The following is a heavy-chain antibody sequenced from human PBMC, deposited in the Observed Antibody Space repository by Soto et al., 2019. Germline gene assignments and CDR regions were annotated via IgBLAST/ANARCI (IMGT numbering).Heavy chain of an antibody. V-gene: IGHV3-9*01. CDR2: ISWNSGKV. CDR3: EREMSPGYRNGALDY. D-gene: IGHD1-1*01. Sequence: EVQMVESGGGLVQPGRSLRLSCAASGFTFDDHAMHWVRQAPGKGLAWVSYISWNSGKVGYVDSVKGRFTIFRDNAKNSLFLEMKSLSAEDTAFYYCEREMSPGYRNGALDYWGQGTLVTVSS. J-gene: IGHJ4*02. CDR1: GFTFDDHA.